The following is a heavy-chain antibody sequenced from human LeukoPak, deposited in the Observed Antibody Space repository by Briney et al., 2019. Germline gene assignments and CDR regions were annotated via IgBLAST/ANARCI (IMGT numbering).Heavy chain of an antibody. CDR3: ARDRGYSYGYSLDY. Sequence: SETLSLTCTVSGGSISSSSYYWGWIRQPPGKGLEWIGSIYYSGSTYYNPSLKSRVTISVDTSKNQFSLKLSSVTAADTAVYYCARDRGYSYGYSLDYWGQGTLVTVSS. CDR1: GGSISSSSYY. V-gene: IGHV4-39*07. CDR2: IYYSGST. J-gene: IGHJ4*02. D-gene: IGHD5-18*01.